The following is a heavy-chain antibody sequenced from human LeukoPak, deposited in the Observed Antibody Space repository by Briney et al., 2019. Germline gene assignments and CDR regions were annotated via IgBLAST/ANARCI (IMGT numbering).Heavy chain of an antibody. V-gene: IGHV1-8*01. CDR3: ARGPLVIVPAAINYYYGMDV. CDR1: GYTFTIYD. CDR2: MNPNSGNT. D-gene: IGHD2-2*01. Sequence: ASVKVSCKASGYTFTIYDINWVRQATGQGLEWMGWMNPNSGNTGYAQKFQGRVTMTRNTSISTAYMELSSLRSEDTAVYYCARGPLVIVPAAINYYYGMDVWGQGTTVTVSS. J-gene: IGHJ6*02.